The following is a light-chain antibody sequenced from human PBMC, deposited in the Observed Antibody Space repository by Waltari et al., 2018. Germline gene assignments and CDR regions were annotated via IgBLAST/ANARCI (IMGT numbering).Light chain of an antibody. CDR3: QQGSSYPRT. Sequence: DTQMTQSPSSLSALVGDTITITCQASQGIAKNLNLYQWKPGKAPKLLIYRASSLQSGIPSRFRGSGSGTAFILTISSLQPEDFATYYCQQGSSYPRTFGQGTRVE. CDR2: RAS. CDR1: QGIAKN. V-gene: IGKV1-16*01. J-gene: IGKJ1*01.